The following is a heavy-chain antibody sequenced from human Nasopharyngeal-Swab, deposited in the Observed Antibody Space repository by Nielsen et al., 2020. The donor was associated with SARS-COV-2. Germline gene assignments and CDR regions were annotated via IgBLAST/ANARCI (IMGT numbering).Heavy chain of an antibody. CDR2: INAGNGNT. J-gene: IGHJ5*02. Sequence: ASVKASCKASGYTFTSYAMHWVRQAPGQRLEWMGWINAGNGNTKYSQKFQGRVTITRDTSASTAYMELSSLRSEDTAVYYCSRFGEFGWFNPWGQGTLVTVSS. V-gene: IGHV1-3*01. CDR3: SRFGEFGWFNP. CDR1: GYTFTSYA. D-gene: IGHD3-10*01.